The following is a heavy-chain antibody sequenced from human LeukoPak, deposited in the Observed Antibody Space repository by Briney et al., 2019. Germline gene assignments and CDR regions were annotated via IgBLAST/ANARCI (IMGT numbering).Heavy chain of an antibody. CDR2: IYSDGDT. CDR1: GFTITSYY. D-gene: IGHD1-20*01. J-gene: IGHJ4*02. V-gene: IGHV3-66*02. Sequence: PGGSLRLSCAVSGFTITSYYMSWVRQAPGKGLEWVSVIYSDGDTYFAESVKGRFTISRDNSKNTPNLQMNSMRTEDTAVYYCARDTDITSTRYFDYWGQGTLVTVSS. CDR3: ARDTDITSTRYFDY.